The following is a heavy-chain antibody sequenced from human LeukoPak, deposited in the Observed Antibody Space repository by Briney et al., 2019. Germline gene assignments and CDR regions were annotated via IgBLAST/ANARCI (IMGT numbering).Heavy chain of an antibody. CDR2: IYYSGST. D-gene: IGHD3-10*01. CDR3: ARCKRGVIIDY. V-gene: IGHV4-59*01. Sequence: SETLSLTCTVSGGSIRSYYWSWIRQPPGKGLEWIGYIYYSGSTNYNPSLKSRVTISVDTSKNQFSLKLSSVTAADTAVYYCARCKRGVIIDYWGQGTLVTVSS. J-gene: IGHJ4*02. CDR1: GGSIRSYY.